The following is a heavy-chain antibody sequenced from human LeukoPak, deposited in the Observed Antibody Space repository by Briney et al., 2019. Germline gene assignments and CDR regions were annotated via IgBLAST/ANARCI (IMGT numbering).Heavy chain of an antibody. Sequence: GGSLRLSCAASGFTFSSYAMSWVRQAPGKGLEWVSVISGSGGSTYYADSVKGRFTISRDNSRNTLYLQMNSLRAEDTAVYYCAKEIYGDSTGGRFQHWGQGTLVTVSS. D-gene: IGHD4-17*01. J-gene: IGHJ1*01. CDR3: AKEIYGDSTGGRFQH. CDR2: ISGSGGST. V-gene: IGHV3-23*01. CDR1: GFTFSSYA.